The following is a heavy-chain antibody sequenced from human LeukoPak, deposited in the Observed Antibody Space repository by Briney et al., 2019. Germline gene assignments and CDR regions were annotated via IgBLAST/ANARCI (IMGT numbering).Heavy chain of an antibody. CDR3: AKDMWASETVAGTSRLADY. CDR1: GFTFSSYV. J-gene: IGHJ4*02. CDR2: IGSGGTGSGGST. D-gene: IGHD6-19*01. V-gene: IGHV3-23*01. Sequence: PGGSLSLSCAASGFTFSSYVMSWVRQAPGKGLQWVSAIGSGGTGSGGSTYYPDSVKGRFTISRDNSKNTLYLQMNSLRAEDTAVYYCAKDMWASETVAGTSRLADYWGQGTLVTVSS.